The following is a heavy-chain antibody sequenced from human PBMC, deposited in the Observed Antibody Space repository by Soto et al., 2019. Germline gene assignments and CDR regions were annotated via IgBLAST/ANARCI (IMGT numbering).Heavy chain of an antibody. J-gene: IGHJ4*02. CDR2: IYYSGST. Sequence: QVQLQESGPGLVKPSQTLSLTCTVSGGSISRGGYYWSWIHQHPGKGLEWIGNIYYSGSTYSNPSLKSRITISVDTSKNQFALKLSSVTAADTAVYYCARGVRFFDWLDLFDYWGQGTPVTVSS. V-gene: IGHV4-31*03. CDR3: ARGVRFFDWLDLFDY. CDR1: GGSISRGGYY. D-gene: IGHD3-9*01.